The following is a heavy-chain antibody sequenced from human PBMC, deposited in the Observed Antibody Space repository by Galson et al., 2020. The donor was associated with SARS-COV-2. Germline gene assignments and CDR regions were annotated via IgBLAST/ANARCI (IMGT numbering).Heavy chain of an antibody. V-gene: IGHV5-10-1*01. J-gene: IGHJ6*02. CDR3: ARPLGDGSGTKPDNYYYYYGMDV. CDR1: GYSFTSYW. Sequence: GESLKISCKASGYSFTSYWITWVRQMPGKGLEWMGRIDPSDSYTNYSPSFQGHVTISADKSISTAYLQWSSLRASDTAMYYCARPLGDGSGTKPDNYYYYYGMDVWGQGTTVTVSS. CDR2: IDPSDSYT. D-gene: IGHD3-10*01.